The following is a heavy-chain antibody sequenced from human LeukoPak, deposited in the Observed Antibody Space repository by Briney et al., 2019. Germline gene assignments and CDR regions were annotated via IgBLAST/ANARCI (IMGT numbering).Heavy chain of an antibody. D-gene: IGHD6-6*01. CDR1: GFTFSDSY. J-gene: IGHJ5*01. Sequence: GGSLRLSCPASGFTFSDSYMTWVRQAPGKGVEWVAYISGSGHDINYSDSVKGRFTISRDNAKNSLYLQMSSLRVEDTAVYYCTRDPRHFDSCGQGTLVTVSS. CDR2: ISGSGHDI. V-gene: IGHV3-11*04. CDR3: TRDPRHFDS.